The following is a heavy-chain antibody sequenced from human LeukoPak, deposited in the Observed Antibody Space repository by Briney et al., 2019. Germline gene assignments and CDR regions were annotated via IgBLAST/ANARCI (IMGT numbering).Heavy chain of an antibody. CDR2: LSASGGTT. D-gene: IGHD6-25*01. Sequence: GGSLRLSCAASGFTFNNYAMSWVRQAPGKGLEWVSALSASGGTTYYADSVKGRFTISRDNSENTLYLHLNSLRVEDTAVYYCAKALSYSITAATDYWGQGTLVTVSS. J-gene: IGHJ4*02. CDR3: AKALSYSITAATDY. V-gene: IGHV3-23*01. CDR1: GFTFNNYA.